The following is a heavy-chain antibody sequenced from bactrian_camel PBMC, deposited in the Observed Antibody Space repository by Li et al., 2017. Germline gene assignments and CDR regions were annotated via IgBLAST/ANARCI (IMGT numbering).Heavy chain of an antibody. CDR2: IVGYGLT. D-gene: IGHD6*01. J-gene: IGHJ4*01. CDR1: GSIDGRNC. V-gene: IGHV3S53*01. Sequence: HVQLVESGGGSVQAGGSRRLSCAVAGSIDGRNCMGWFRQAPGKERELIATIVGYGLTWYADSVKGRFTISVDNAKNPVMVYLKMPTLKPDDTAMYYCAAGSWVAGSLDEHDYVHWGQGTQVTVS. CDR3: AAGSWVAGSLDEHDYVH.